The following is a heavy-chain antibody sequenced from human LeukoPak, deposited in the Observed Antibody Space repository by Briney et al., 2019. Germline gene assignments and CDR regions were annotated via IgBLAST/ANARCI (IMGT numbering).Heavy chain of an antibody. D-gene: IGHD3-22*01. Sequence: SVKVSCKASGGTFSSYAISWVRQAPGQGLEWMGRIIPILGIANYAQKFQGRVTITADKSTSTAYMELSSLRSEDTAVYYCARDYDSSVSAFDIWGQGTMVTVSS. CDR1: GGTFSSYA. CDR2: IIPILGIA. CDR3: ARDYDSSVSAFDI. J-gene: IGHJ3*02. V-gene: IGHV1-69*04.